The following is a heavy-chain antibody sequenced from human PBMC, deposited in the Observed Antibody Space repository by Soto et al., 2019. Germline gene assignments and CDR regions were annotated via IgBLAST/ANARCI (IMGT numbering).Heavy chain of an antibody. J-gene: IGHJ4*02. D-gene: IGHD2-15*01. Sequence: GGSLRLSCAASGFTFSRYAMSWVRQAPGKGLEWVSAISGSGGSTYYADSVKGRFTISRDNSKNTLYLQMNSLRAEDTAVYYCAKVRDFYCSGGTCYIDYWGQGTLVTVSS. V-gene: IGHV3-23*01. CDR1: GFTFSRYA. CDR2: ISGSGGST. CDR3: AKVRDFYCSGGTCYIDY.